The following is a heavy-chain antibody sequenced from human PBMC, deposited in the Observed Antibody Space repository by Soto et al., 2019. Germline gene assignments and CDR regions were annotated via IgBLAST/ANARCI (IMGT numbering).Heavy chain of an antibody. D-gene: IGHD3-22*01. CDR3: ARHDNSSGYYYAYFDY. V-gene: IGHV4-39*01. CDR2: IYYSGST. Sequence: PSETLSLTCTVSGGSISSSSYYWGWLRQPPGKGLEWIGSIYYSGSTYYNPSLKSRVTISVDTSKNQFSLKLSSVTAADTAVYYCARHDNSSGYYYAYFDYWGQGTLVTVSS. J-gene: IGHJ4*02. CDR1: GGSISSSSYY.